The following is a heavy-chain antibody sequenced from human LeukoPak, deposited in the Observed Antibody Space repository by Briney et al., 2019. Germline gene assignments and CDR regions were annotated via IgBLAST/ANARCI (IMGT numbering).Heavy chain of an antibody. V-gene: IGHV4-39*01. D-gene: IGHD1-1*01. J-gene: IGHJ6*02. CDR2: LYFSGTT. Sequence: SETLSLTCTVSGGSIYNSNYYWGWIRQPPGKGLEWIGSLYFSGTTYYNPSLKSRVTISVDTSKNQFSLRLNSVTAADTAVYYCARAGAATTYVPYYYAMDVWGQGTTVTVSS. CDR3: ARAGAATTYVPYYYAMDV. CDR1: GGSIYNSNYY.